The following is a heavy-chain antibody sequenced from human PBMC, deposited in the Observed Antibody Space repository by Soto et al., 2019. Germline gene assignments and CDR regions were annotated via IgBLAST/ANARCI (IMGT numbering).Heavy chain of an antibody. CDR1: SGSISNYY. Sequence: PSETLSLTCTVSSGSISNYYWTWIRQPAGKGLEWIGRISTSGSTNHNPSLKGRVTMSVDTSKKQVSLNLTSVTAADTAVYYCARENILPAASGKRDFDYWGQGTLVTVSS. CDR2: ISTSGST. J-gene: IGHJ4*02. D-gene: IGHD6-13*01. V-gene: IGHV4-4*07. CDR3: ARENILPAASGKRDFDY.